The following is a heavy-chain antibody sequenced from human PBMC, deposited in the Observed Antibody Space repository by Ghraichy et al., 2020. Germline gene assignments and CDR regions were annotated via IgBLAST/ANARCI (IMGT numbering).Heavy chain of an antibody. CDR3: ARTPTYYYDSSGPRGIYCYYGMDV. J-gene: IGHJ6*02. V-gene: IGHV1-69*13. CDR2: IIPIFGTA. D-gene: IGHD3-22*01. Sequence: SVKVSCKASGGTLSSYAISWVRQAPGQGLEWMGGIIPIFGTANYAQKFQGRVTITADESTSTAYMELSSLRSEDTAVYYCARTPTYYYDSSGPRGIYCYYGMDVWGQGTTVTVSS. CDR1: GGTLSSYA.